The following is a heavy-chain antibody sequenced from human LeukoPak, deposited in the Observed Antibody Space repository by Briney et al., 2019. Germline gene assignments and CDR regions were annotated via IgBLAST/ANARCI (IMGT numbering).Heavy chain of an antibody. CDR1: GYSISSGHY. D-gene: IGHD6-19*01. J-gene: IGHJ3*02. Sequence: SETLSLTWTVSGYSISSGHYWSWIRQPPGKGLEWIGEINHSGSTNYNPSLKSRVTISVDTSKNQFSLKLSSVTAADTAVYYCARGPIPGIAVAGASFDIWGQGTMVTVSS. V-gene: IGHV4-38-2*02. CDR2: INHSGST. CDR3: ARGPIPGIAVAGASFDI.